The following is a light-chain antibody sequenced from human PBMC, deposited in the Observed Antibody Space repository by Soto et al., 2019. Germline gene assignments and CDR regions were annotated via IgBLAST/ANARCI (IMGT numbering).Light chain of an antibody. CDR1: QGISSF. CDR2: SAS. Sequence: DIQLTQSPSFLSASVGDRVTITCRASQGISSFLAWFQQKPGKAPKLLIYSASTLQSGVPSRFSGSGSGTDFTLTISSLEPEDFAVYYCQQRTNWQITFGQGTRLEI. J-gene: IGKJ5*01. V-gene: IGKV1-9*01. CDR3: QQRTNWQIT.